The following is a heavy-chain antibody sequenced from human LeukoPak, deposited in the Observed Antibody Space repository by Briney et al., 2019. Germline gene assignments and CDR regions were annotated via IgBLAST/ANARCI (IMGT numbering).Heavy chain of an antibody. V-gene: IGHV5-51*01. CDR1: GYSFTSHW. CDR2: VNPDDSDT. Sequence: GESLKISCKGSGYSFTSHWIGWVRQMPGKGLEWMGIVNPDDSDTIYSPSFQGQVTISADESITTAYLQWSSLKASDTAMYYCARLYCSAGSCYHPQFDYWGQGTLVTVSS. CDR3: ARLYCSAGSCYHPQFDY. D-gene: IGHD2-15*01. J-gene: IGHJ4*02.